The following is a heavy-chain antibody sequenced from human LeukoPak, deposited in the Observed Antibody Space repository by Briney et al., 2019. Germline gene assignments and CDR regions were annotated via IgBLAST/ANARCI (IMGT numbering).Heavy chain of an antibody. CDR3: ARYEQRPGVTASDP. J-gene: IGHJ5*02. V-gene: IGHV3-74*01. Sequence: GGSLRLSCAASGFTFNSYWMVWFRQAPGKGLVWVSCINPDGSWTLHADSVKGRFAISRDYARNTLYLQMNSLGAEDTAMYYCARYEQRPGVTASDPWSQGTLVTVSS. CDR2: INPDGSWT. CDR1: GFTFNSYW. D-gene: IGHD2-21*02.